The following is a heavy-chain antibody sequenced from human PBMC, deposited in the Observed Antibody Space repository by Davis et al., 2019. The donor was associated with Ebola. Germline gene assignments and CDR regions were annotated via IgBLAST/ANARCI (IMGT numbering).Heavy chain of an antibody. D-gene: IGHD1/OR15-1a*01. CDR3: ARDLRPGAPGTNSYYYMDV. Sequence: SVKVSCKASGISFNIHAIAWVRQAPGQGLEWMGAIIPTFGITYYAQKLQGRLTITADESTTTAYMELRSLTSEDTAVYYCARDLRPGAPGTNSYYYMDVWGKGTTVTVSS. V-gene: IGHV1-69*13. CDR2: IIPTFGIT. J-gene: IGHJ6*03. CDR1: GISFNIHA.